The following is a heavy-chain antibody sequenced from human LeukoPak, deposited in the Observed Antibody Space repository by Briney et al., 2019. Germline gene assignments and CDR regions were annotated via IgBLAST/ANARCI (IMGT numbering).Heavy chain of an antibody. D-gene: IGHD2-21*01. V-gene: IGHV4-4*07. Sequence: PSETLSLTCTVSGGSISSYYWSWIRQPAGKGLEWVGRIYSSGSTNYNPSLKSRVTMSVDTSKNQFSLRLSSVTAADTAVYFCAKRAVSTAGDLWFDPWGQGTLVTVSS. CDR1: GGSISSYY. CDR3: AKRAVSTAGDLWFDP. J-gene: IGHJ5*02. CDR2: IYSSGST.